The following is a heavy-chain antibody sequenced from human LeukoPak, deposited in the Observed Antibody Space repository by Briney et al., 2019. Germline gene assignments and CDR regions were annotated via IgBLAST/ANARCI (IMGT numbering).Heavy chain of an antibody. J-gene: IGHJ4*02. CDR2: IYYSGST. V-gene: IGHV4-59*08. CDR1: GVSITTGF. Sequence: SETLSLTCTVSGVSITTGFHWNWIRQPPGKGLEWIGYIYYSGSTNYNPSLKSRVTISVDTSKNQFSLKLSSVTAADTAVYYCARLNLLRYFDWLLDYWGQGTLVTVSS. D-gene: IGHD3-9*01. CDR3: ARLNLLRYFDWLLDY.